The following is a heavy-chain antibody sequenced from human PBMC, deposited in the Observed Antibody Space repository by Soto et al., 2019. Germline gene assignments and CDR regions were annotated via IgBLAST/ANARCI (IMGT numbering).Heavy chain of an antibody. V-gene: IGHV5-51*01. D-gene: IGHD6-6*01. J-gene: IGHJ1*01. Sequence: GESLKISFESSGYTFANYLICWVRQVPVKGLEWVAIIYPSDPRTIYSPSFQGQVTISDEKSISNAYLQWTSLKASDAAIYYCSKFKYSTSVRYLQHFGQGTPVTVSS. CDR1: GYTFANYL. CDR2: IYPSDPRT. CDR3: SKFKYSTSVRYLQH.